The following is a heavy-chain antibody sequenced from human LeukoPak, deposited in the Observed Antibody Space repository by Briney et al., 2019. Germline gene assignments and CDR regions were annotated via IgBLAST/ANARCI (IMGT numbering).Heavy chain of an antibody. CDR2: IYHSGST. CDR3: ARAVVAATGWFDP. CDR1: GGSISSGGYS. Sequence: PSQTLSLTCAVSGGSISSGGYSWSWIRQPPGKGLEWIGYIYHSGSTYYNPSLKSRVTISVDRSKNQFSLKLSSVTAAETAVYYCARAVVAATGWFDPWGQGTLVTVSS. D-gene: IGHD2-15*01. J-gene: IGHJ5*02. V-gene: IGHV4-30-2*01.